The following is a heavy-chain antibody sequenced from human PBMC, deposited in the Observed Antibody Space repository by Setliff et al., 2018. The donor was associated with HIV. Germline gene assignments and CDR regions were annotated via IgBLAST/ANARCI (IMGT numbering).Heavy chain of an antibody. Sequence: PGGSLRLSCAASGFTFSSYAMTWVRQAPGKGLEWVASITGSGISTYHANFVKGRFTISRDKSKNTLYLQMNSLRAEDTAVYYCAKNSAWAVVGKDSYLDFWGQGTLVTVSS. CDR2: ITGSGIST. D-gene: IGHD6-19*01. J-gene: IGHJ4*02. CDR3: AKNSAWAVVGKDSYLDF. CDR1: GFTFSSYA. V-gene: IGHV3-23*01.